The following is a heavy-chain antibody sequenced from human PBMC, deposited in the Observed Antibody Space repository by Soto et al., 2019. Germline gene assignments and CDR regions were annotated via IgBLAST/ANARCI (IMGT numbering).Heavy chain of an antibody. V-gene: IGHV3-21*01. CDR3: ASFLECLSAYYYGMDV. CDR1: GFTFSSYS. J-gene: IGHJ6*02. D-gene: IGHD3-3*01. Sequence: PGGSLRLSCAASGFTFSSYSMNWVRQAPGKGLEWVSSISSSSSYIYYADSVKGRFTISRDNAENSLYLQMNSLRAEDTAVYYCASFLECLSAYYYGMDVWGQGTTVTVSS. CDR2: ISSSSSYI.